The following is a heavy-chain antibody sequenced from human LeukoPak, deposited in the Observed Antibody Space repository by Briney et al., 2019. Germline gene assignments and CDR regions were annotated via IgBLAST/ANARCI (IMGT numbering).Heavy chain of an antibody. CDR2: IYYSGST. D-gene: IGHD1-26*01. CDR3: ASAYSGSYYAYFDY. Sequence: SDTLSLTCTVSGGSISSYYWSWIRQPPGKGLEWIGYIYYSGSTNYNPSLKSRVTISVDTSKNQFSLKLSSVTAADTAVYYCASAYSGSYYAYFDYWGQGTLVTVSS. J-gene: IGHJ4*02. V-gene: IGHV4-59*08. CDR1: GGSISSYY.